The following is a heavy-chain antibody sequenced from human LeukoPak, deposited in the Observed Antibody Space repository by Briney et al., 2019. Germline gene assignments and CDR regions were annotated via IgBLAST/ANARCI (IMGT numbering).Heavy chain of an antibody. V-gene: IGHV3-30*02. Sequence: TGGSLRLSCAASGFTFSRYGMHWVRQAPGKGLEWVAFIRSDGSNKYYAESVKGRFTVSRDNSKNTLYLQMNSLRIEDTAVYYCAKDFFSVVVVGATGPFDYWGQGTLVTVSS. D-gene: IGHD2-15*01. CDR2: IRSDGSNK. CDR1: GFTFSRYG. CDR3: AKDFFSVVVVGATGPFDY. J-gene: IGHJ4*02.